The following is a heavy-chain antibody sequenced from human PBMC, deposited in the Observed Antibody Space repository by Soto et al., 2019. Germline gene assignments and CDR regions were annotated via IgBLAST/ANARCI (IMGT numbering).Heavy chain of an antibody. V-gene: IGHV3-23*01. CDR2: ISGSGGST. CDR1: GFTFSSYA. D-gene: IGHD3-10*01. CDR3: AKDYWYGSGSCLFDY. J-gene: IGHJ4*02. Sequence: EVQLLESGGGLVQPGGSLRLSCAASGFTFSSYAMSWVRQAPGKGLEWVSAISGSGGSTYYADSVKGRFTISRDNSKNTLYLKMNSLRAEDTAVYYCAKDYWYGSGSCLFDYWGQGTLVTVSS.